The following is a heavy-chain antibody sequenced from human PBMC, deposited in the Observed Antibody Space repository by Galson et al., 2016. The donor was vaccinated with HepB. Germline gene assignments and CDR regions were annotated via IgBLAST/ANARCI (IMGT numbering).Heavy chain of an antibody. V-gene: IGHV3-30-3*01. CDR1: GFTFSSYA. J-gene: IGHJ3*02. Sequence: SLRLSCAASGFTFSSYAMHWVRQAPGKGLEWVAVIPNDGGNKYYADSVRGRFTISRDNSKNTLFLQMNSLRVEDTAMYHCSSGRALDIWGQGTLVTVSS. CDR2: IPNDGGNK. CDR3: SSGRALDI. D-gene: IGHD1-26*01.